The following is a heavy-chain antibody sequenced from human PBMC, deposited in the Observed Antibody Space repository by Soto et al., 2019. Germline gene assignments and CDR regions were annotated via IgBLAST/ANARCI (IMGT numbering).Heavy chain of an antibody. CDR2: IYSSGSA. CDR3: APIVGAHDY. CDR1: GGSIYTYS. V-gene: IGHV4-4*07. Sequence: SETLSLTCTVSGGSIYTYSWTWLRQPAGKGLEWIGHIYSSGSANYNPSLKSRVSMSVDTSKNQSSLKLNSVTAADTAVYYCAPIVGAHDYWAQGALVTVSA. D-gene: IGHD1-26*01. J-gene: IGHJ4*02.